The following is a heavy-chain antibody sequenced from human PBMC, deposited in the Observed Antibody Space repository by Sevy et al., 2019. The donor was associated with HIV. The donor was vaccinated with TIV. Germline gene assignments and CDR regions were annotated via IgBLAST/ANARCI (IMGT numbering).Heavy chain of an antibody. CDR2: ISYDGSNK. Sequence: GGSLRLPCAASGFTFSSYAMHWVRQAPGKGLEWVAVISYDGSNKYYADSVKGRFTISRDNSKNTLYLQMSSLRAEDTAVYYCARDPGYDFWSGRSWFDPWGQGTLVTVSS. CDR1: GFTFSSYA. D-gene: IGHD3-3*01. CDR3: ARDPGYDFWSGRSWFDP. J-gene: IGHJ5*02. V-gene: IGHV3-30-3*01.